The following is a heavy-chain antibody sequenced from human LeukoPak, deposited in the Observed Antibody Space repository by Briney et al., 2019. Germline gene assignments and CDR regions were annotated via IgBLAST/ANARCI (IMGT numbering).Heavy chain of an antibody. Sequence: SGPGLVKPSETLSLTCTVSGDSINSAIYCWGWIRQPPGKDLEWIGTICHSGNTYYNPSLKSRVTVSVDTSKSQLSLRLNSVTAADTSVYYCARYCNAGACSMFKTFDVWGQGTMVTVSS. D-gene: IGHD2-15*01. CDR2: ICHSGNT. CDR3: ARYCNAGACSMFKTFDV. J-gene: IGHJ3*01. CDR1: GDSINSAIYC. V-gene: IGHV4-39*01.